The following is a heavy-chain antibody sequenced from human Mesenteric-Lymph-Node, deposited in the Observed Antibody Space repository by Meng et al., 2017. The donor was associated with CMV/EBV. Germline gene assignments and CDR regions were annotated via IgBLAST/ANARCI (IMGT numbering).Heavy chain of an antibody. CDR2: IYSGGNT. CDR1: GFTVTSNY. J-gene: IGHJ6*02. CDR3: ARNDPRYYYYGMDV. V-gene: IGHV3-53*01. Sequence: ESLKISCAASGFTVTSNYMSWVRQAPGKGLEWVSIIYSGGNTYYTDSVKGRFTISRDNSKNTLYLQMHSLRAEDTAVYYCARNDPRYYYYGMDVWGQGTTVTVSS.